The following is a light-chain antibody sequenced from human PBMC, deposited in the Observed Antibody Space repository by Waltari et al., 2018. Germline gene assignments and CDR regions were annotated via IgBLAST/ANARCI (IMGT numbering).Light chain of an antibody. CDR1: QSFSGS. CDR3: QQYYRDPYS. CDR2: SGS. V-gene: IGKV1-27*01. J-gene: IGKJ2*03. Sequence: DIQLTQSPSSLSASVGDSVTITCRARQSFSGSLAWYQLKPGKAPKLLIYSGSSLQSGVPSRFSGSESGTGFTLTINSLQPEDSGGYYCQQYYRDPYSFGQGTKVEI.